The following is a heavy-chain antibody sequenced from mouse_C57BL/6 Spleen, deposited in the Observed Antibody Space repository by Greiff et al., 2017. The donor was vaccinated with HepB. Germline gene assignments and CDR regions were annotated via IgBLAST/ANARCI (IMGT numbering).Heavy chain of an antibody. Sequence: VKLVESGPGLVAPSQSLSITCTVSGFSLTSYGVHRVRQPPGKGLEWLVVIWSDGSTTYNSALKSRLSISKDNSKSQVFLKMNSLQTDDTAMYYCARHQGTYWYFDVWGTGTTVTVSS. V-gene: IGHV2-6-1*01. J-gene: IGHJ1*03. D-gene: IGHD2-14*01. CDR2: IWSDGST. CDR3: ARHQGTYWYFDV. CDR1: GFSLTSYG.